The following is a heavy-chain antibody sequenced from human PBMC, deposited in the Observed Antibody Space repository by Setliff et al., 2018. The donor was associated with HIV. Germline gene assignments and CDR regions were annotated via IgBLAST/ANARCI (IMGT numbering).Heavy chain of an antibody. D-gene: IGHD3-22*01. Sequence: SETLSLTCTVSGGSISNSRYYWAWIRQPPGKGLEYIGSIYYNEKTYYSPSLKGRVTISVDTSKNQFSLNLTSVTAADTAVYFCASRVYYYDSNKVLREEGFDPWGQGTLVTVSS. V-gene: IGHV4-39*01. J-gene: IGHJ5*02. CDR2: IYYNEKT. CDR1: GGSISNSRYY. CDR3: ASRVYYYDSNKVLREEGFDP.